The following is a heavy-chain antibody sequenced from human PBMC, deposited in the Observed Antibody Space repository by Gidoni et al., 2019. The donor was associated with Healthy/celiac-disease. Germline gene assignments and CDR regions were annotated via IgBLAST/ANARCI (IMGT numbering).Heavy chain of an antibody. J-gene: IGHJ4*02. CDR2: IWYDGSTK. CDR1: GCTSSSSG. CDR3: ARDSRLRGAYYYDSSGYDYYFDY. V-gene: IGHV3-33*01. Sequence: QVQRLVSVGGVVQPGRSLRLLCAASGCTSSSSGLHWVRQAPGKGLEWGTVIWYDGSTKFYADSVKGRFIISRDNSKNTLYLQMNSLRAEDTAVYYCARDSRLRGAYYYDSSGYDYYFDYWGQGTLVTVSS. D-gene: IGHD3-22*01.